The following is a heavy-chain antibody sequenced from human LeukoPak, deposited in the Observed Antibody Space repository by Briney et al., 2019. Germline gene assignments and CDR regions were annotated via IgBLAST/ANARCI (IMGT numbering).Heavy chain of an antibody. CDR2: ISSDGSST. CDR1: GFTFRNHW. J-gene: IGHJ4*02. D-gene: IGHD4-11*01. V-gene: IGHV3-74*03. Sequence: GGSLRLSCAASGFTFRNHWMHWVRQTPGKGLVWVSRISSDGSSTTYADSVKGRFTISRDNAKNTLYLQMNNLRAEDTAMYYCARDQRVTGHPDIDYWGQGTLDIVSS. CDR3: ARDQRVTGHPDIDY.